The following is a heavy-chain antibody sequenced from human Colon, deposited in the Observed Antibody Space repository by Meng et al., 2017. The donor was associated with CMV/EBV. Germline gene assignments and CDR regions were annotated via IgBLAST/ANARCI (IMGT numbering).Heavy chain of an antibody. J-gene: IGHJ4*02. CDR1: GFTFRNYA. CDR3: AKDHFIHGNQRPLAFDS. V-gene: IGHV3-23*01. Sequence: GGSLRLSCAASGFTFRNYAMSWVRQAPGKGLEWVSGTSGSGEIMEGRFTISRDNSKSTLYLQLNNLGAEDTAVYYCAKDHFIHGNQRPLAFDSWGQGTLVTVSS. D-gene: IGHD1-14*01. CDR2: TSGSGEI.